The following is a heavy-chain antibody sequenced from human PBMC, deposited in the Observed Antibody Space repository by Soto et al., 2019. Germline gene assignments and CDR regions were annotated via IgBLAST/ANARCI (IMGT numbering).Heavy chain of an antibody. Sequence: VQLLESGGDLVQPGGSLRLSCVASGFILNNYAMSWVRQAPGKGLEWVSTIGGTDGDSDGVPWYEDSVKGRFTITSDLSPNILFLPMDNLRGEDSAMYYCVKRGRKWGAFVFWCQGTAVVASS. CDR1: GFILNNYA. CDR3: VKRGRKWGAFVF. V-gene: IGHV3-23*01. D-gene: IGHD7-27*01. J-gene: IGHJ3*01. CDR2: IGGTDGDSDGVP.